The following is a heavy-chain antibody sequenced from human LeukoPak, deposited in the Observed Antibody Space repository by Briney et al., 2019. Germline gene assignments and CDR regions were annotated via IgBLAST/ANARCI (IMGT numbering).Heavy chain of an antibody. CDR3: ARPGLNYGDYDVLASWFDY. CDR2: ISSSSSYI. Sequence: GGSLRLSCVASGFTFSTYGMSWVRQAPGKGLEWVSSISSSSSYIYYADSVKGRFTISRDNAKNSLYLQMNSLRAEDTAVYYCARPGLNYGDYDVLASWFDYWGQGTLVTVSS. D-gene: IGHD4-17*01. V-gene: IGHV3-21*01. J-gene: IGHJ4*02. CDR1: GFTFSTYG.